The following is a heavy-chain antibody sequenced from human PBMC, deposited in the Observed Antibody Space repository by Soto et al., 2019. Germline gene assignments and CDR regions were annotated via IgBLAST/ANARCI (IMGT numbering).Heavy chain of an antibody. CDR2: IIPVFGTA. Sequence: QVQLVQSGAEVKKPGSSVRVSCKASGGTLRNYGISWVRQAPGQGLEWMGGIIPVFGTANYAQKFQGRVTFTADESTSTVYMDVTSLRSEDTAVYYCSRGDATKIVVTTYYGMDVWGQGTTVTVSS. CDR1: GGTLRNYG. V-gene: IGHV1-69*12. D-gene: IGHD4-17*01. CDR3: SRGDATKIVVTTYYGMDV. J-gene: IGHJ6*02.